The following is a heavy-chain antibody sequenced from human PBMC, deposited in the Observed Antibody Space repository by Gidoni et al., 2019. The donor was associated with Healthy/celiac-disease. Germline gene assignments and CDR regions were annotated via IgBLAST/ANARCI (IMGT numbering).Heavy chain of an antibody. Sequence: QVQLVQSGAEVKQPGSSVKVSCKASGGTFSSYATRWVRQAPGQGLEWMGGIIPIFGTANYAQKFQGRVTITADESTSTAYMELSSLRSEDTAVYYCARAGCLVGATTTHYYGMDVWGQGTTVTVSS. CDR1: GGTFSSYA. CDR3: ARAGCLVGATTTHYYGMDV. J-gene: IGHJ6*02. V-gene: IGHV1-69*01. CDR2: IIPIFGTA. D-gene: IGHD1-26*01.